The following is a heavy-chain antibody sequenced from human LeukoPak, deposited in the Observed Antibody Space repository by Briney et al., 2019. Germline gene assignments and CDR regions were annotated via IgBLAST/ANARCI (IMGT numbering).Heavy chain of an antibody. CDR2: IHSADSNT. J-gene: IGHJ4*02. V-gene: IGHV5-51*01. CDR1: GYSFTNYW. Sequence: GESLKISCKASGYSFTNYWIGWVRQMPGKGLEWMGIIHSADSNTKYSPSFQGQVTISADKSISTAYLQWSGLKASDTAVYYCAGARHGDYRWDYWGQGTLVTVSS. CDR3: AGARHGDYRWDY. D-gene: IGHD4-17*01.